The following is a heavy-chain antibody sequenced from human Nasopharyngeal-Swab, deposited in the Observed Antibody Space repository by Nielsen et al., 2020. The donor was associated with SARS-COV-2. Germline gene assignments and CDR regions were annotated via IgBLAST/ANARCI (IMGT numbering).Heavy chain of an antibody. J-gene: IGHJ4*02. CDR2: ISSDGSDK. CDR1: RFTFSRWP. V-gene: IGHV3-30*18. Sequence: EGSLRLSCVASRFTFSRWPMHWVRQAPGKGLEWVTVISSDGSDKQYVDSVKGRFTISRDNSKNTLYLQVKSLRADDTGVYYCVKDRGAHSVVVVAASWGQGTLVTVSS. CDR3: VKDRGAHSVVVVAAS. D-gene: IGHD2-15*01.